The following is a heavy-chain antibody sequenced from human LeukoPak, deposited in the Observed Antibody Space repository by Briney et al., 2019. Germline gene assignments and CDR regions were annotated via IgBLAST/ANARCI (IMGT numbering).Heavy chain of an antibody. V-gene: IGHV3-23*01. CDR3: ARVTNYWGTYYYYYMDV. Sequence: PGGTLRLSCAASGFTFSSSGMTWVRQAPGKGLEWVSGISGTGGTTHYAHSVKGRFTISRDNSKNTLYLQMNSLRAEDTAVYYCARVTNYWGTYYYYYMDVWGKGTTVTVSS. CDR1: GFTFSSSG. D-gene: IGHD1-7*01. J-gene: IGHJ6*03. CDR2: ISGTGGTT.